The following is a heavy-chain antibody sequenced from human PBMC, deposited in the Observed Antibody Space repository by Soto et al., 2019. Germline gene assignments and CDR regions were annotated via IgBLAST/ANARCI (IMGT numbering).Heavy chain of an antibody. V-gene: IGHV4-4*02. J-gene: IGHJ5*02. CDR1: GGSISSSNW. CDR3: ARVYCTNGVCYTPQGWFDP. CDR2: IYHSGST. D-gene: IGHD2-8*01. Sequence: QVQLQESGPGLVKPSGTLSLTCAVSGGSISSSNWWSWVRQPPGKGLEWIGEIYHSGSTNYNPSLKSRVTISVDKSQNQFSLKLSSVTAADTAVYYCARVYCTNGVCYTPQGWFDPWGQGTLVTVSS.